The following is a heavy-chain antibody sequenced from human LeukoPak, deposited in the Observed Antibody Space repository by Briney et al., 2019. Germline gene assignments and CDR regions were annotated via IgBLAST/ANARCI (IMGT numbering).Heavy chain of an antibody. Sequence: SETLSLTCAVSGGSISSSNWWSWVRQPPGKGLEWIGEIYHSGSTNYNPSLKSRVTISVDKSKNQFSLKLSSVTAADTAVYYCARAEGVAAASFDYWGQGTLVTVSS. V-gene: IGHV4-4*02. CDR1: GGSISSSNW. CDR2: IYHSGST. CDR3: ARAEGVAAASFDY. D-gene: IGHD6-13*01. J-gene: IGHJ4*02.